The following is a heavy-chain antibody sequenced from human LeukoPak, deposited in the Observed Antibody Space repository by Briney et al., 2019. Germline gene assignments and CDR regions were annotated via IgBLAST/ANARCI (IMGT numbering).Heavy chain of an antibody. J-gene: IGHJ4*02. V-gene: IGHV6-1*01. Sequence: SQTLSLTCAITGDSVSSNSAAWNWIRQSPSRGLEWLGRTYYRSKWYNNYALSVKSRMTVNPDTSKNQISLQLNSVTPEDTAVYYCARESAGTYYFDYWGQGALVTVSS. D-gene: IGHD6-19*01. CDR2: TYYRSKWYN. CDR1: GDSVSSNSAA. CDR3: ARESAGTYYFDY.